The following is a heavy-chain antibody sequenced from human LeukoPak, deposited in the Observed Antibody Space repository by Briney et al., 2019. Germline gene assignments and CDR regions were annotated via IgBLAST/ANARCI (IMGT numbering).Heavy chain of an antibody. CDR3: AREWDWGSSCMDV. CDR1: GFTFSDYY. CDR2: ISSSGSTI. Sequence: PGGSLRLSCAASGFTFSDYYMSWIRQAPGKGLEWVSYISSSGSTIYYADSVKGRFTISRDNAKNSLYLQMNSLRAEDTAVYYCAREWDWGSSCMDVWGKGTTVTVSS. D-gene: IGHD7-27*01. V-gene: IGHV3-11*04. J-gene: IGHJ6*03.